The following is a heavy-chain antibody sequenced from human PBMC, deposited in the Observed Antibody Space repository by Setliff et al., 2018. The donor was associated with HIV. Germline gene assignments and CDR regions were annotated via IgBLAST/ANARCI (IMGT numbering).Heavy chain of an antibody. V-gene: IGHV1-69*05. CDR3: ARDNCGGDCYSLWYFDL. D-gene: IGHD2-21*02. CDR1: GGTFSSYA. J-gene: IGHJ2*01. Sequence: SVKVSCMASGGTFSSYAISWVRQAPGQGLEWMGGIIPIFGTKNYARKFQGRVTITTYESTSTAYMELSSLRSEDTAVYYCARDNCGGDCYSLWYFDLWGRGTLVTVSS. CDR2: IIPIFGTK.